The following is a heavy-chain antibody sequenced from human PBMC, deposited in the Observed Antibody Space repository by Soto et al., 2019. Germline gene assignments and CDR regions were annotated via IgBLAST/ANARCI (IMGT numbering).Heavy chain of an antibody. CDR3: VKDNLTLRIWYRATFDV. CDR1: GFKFDDYA. CDR2: ISWNSGAI. Sequence: EVHLVESGGGLVQPGRSLRLSCAASGFKFDDYAMHWVRQTPGKGLEWVSGISWNSGAIGYADFVKGRFTISRDNANNSLYLQMNSLRPEDTALYYCVKDNLTLRIWYRATFDVWGQGTMVTVSS. V-gene: IGHV3-9*01. D-gene: IGHD6-13*01. J-gene: IGHJ3*01.